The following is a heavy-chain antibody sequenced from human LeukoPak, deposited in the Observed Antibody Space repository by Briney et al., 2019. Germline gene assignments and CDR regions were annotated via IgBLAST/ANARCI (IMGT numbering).Heavy chain of an antibody. Sequence: SVKVSCKASGGTFSSYAISWVRQAPGQGLEWMGGIIPIFGTANYAQKFQGRVTITADESTSTAYKELSSLRSEDTAVYYCASLPATTVKGFDPWGQGTLVTVSS. J-gene: IGHJ5*02. CDR1: GGTFSSYA. D-gene: IGHD4-11*01. V-gene: IGHV1-69*13. CDR3: ASLPATTVKGFDP. CDR2: IIPIFGTA.